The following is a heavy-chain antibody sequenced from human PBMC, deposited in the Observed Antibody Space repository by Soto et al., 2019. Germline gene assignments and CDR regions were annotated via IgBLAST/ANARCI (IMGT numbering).Heavy chain of an antibody. Sequence: GGSLRLSCAASGFTFDDYAMHWVRQAPGKGLEWISGISWNSGSRGYADSVKGRFTISRDNAKNSLYLQMNSLRAEDTALYYCAKDEMTTVITGGFDIWGQGTIVTVSS. V-gene: IGHV3-9*01. CDR3: AKDEMTTVITGGFDI. D-gene: IGHD4-17*01. CDR1: GFTFDDYA. J-gene: IGHJ3*02. CDR2: ISWNSGSR.